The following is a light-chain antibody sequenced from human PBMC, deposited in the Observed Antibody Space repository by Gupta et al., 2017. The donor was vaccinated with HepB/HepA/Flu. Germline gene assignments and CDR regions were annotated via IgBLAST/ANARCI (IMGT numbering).Light chain of an antibody. CDR3: AAWDDSLNGAV. J-gene: IGLJ2*01. CDR1: SSNIGSNP. V-gene: IGLV1-44*01. Sequence: SPLPQPPSASGTTRLRVTISRSGSSSNIGSNPVDWYQQLPGTAPKLLIYSNNQRPSGVPGRFSGSKSGTSAALASSGLESEDEADYYCAAWDDSLNGAVFGGGIKLTVL. CDR2: SNN.